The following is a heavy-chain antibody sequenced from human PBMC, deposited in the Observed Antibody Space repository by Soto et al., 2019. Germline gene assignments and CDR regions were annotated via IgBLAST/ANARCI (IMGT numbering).Heavy chain of an antibody. J-gene: IGHJ4*02. Sequence: SETLSLTCTVSGGSISSGDYYWSWIRQPPGKGLEWIGYIYYSGSTYYNPSLKSRVTISVDTSKNQFSLKLSSVTAADTAVYYCDRANSGYYDSSGLDYWGQGTLVTVYS. CDR2: IYYSGST. CDR1: GGSISSGDYY. D-gene: IGHD3-22*01. V-gene: IGHV4-30-4*01. CDR3: DRANSGYYDSSGLDY.